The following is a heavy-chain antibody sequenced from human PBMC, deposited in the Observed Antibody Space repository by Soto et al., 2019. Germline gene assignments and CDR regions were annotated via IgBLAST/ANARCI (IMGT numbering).Heavy chain of an antibody. D-gene: IGHD6-19*01. CDR1: GDSIGGSNDF. V-gene: IGHV4-39*01. Sequence: PSETLSLTCTVSGDSIGGSNDFWGWIRQPPGKGLEWIGTIFYSGSTYYNPSLKSRVTISVDTSKNQFSLRLISVTAADTALYYCARRYGWLYFDYWGQGSLVTVSS. J-gene: IGHJ4*02. CDR2: IFYSGST. CDR3: ARRYGWLYFDY.